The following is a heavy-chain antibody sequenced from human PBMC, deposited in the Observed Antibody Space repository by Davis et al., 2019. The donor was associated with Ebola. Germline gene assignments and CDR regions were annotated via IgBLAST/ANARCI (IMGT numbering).Heavy chain of an antibody. Sequence: MPSETLSLTCTVSGGPISSYYWSWIRQPPGKGLEWIGYIYYSGSTNYNPSLKSRVTISVDTSKNQFSLKLSSVTAADTAVYYCAGPLDRHNWFDPWGQGTLVTVSS. V-gene: IGHV4-59*08. J-gene: IGHJ5*02. CDR3: AGPLDRHNWFDP. CDR2: IYYSGST. CDR1: GGPISSYY. D-gene: IGHD1-1*01.